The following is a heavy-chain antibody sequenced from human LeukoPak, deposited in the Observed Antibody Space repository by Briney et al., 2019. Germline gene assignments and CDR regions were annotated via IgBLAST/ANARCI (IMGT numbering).Heavy chain of an antibody. J-gene: IGHJ3*02. CDR1: GYTFTSYG. CDR3: ARIARDIEVVVAAVENAFDI. D-gene: IGHD2-15*01. Sequence: ASVKVSCKASGYTFTSYGISWVRQAPGQGLEWMGWISAYNGNTNYAQRLQGRVTMTTDTSTSTAYMELRSLRSDDTAVYYCARIARDIEVVVAAVENAFDIWGQGTMVTVSS. CDR2: ISAYNGNT. V-gene: IGHV1-18*01.